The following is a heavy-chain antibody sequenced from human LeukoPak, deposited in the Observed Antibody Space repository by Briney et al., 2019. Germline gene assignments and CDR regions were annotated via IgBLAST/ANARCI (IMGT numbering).Heavy chain of an antibody. CDR3: AKGTTIFGVVTDDY. D-gene: IGHD3-3*01. Sequence: GGSLRLACAASGFTFSSYAMSWVRQAPGKGLEWVSAISGSGGSTYYADSVKGRFTISRDNSKNTLYLQMNSLRAEDTAVYYCAKGTTIFGVVTDDYWGQGTLVTVSS. CDR2: ISGSGGST. CDR1: GFTFSSYA. V-gene: IGHV3-23*01. J-gene: IGHJ4*02.